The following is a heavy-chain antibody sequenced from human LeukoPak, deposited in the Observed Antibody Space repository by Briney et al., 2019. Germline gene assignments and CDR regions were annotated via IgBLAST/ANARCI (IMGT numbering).Heavy chain of an antibody. V-gene: IGHV3-23*01. CDR1: GFTFSSYG. J-gene: IGHJ4*02. CDR2: ISGSGGST. D-gene: IGHD1-1*01. CDR3: AKTGNPATGDY. Sequence: GGSLRLSCAASGFTFSSYGMSWVRQAPGKGLEWVSAISGSGGSTYYADSVKGRFTISRDNSKNTLYLHMNSLRAEDTAVYYCAKTGNPATGDYWGQGTLVTVSS.